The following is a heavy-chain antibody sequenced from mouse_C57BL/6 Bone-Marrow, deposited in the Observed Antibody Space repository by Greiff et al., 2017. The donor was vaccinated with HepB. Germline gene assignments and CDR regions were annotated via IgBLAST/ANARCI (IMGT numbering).Heavy chain of an antibody. V-gene: IGHV1-72*01. CDR3: ARSWDHYAMDY. CDR2: IDPNSGGT. D-gene: IGHD4-1*01. Sequence: KPGRGLEWIGRIDPNSGGTKYNEKFKSKATLTVDKPSSTAYMQLSSLTSEDSAVYYCARSWDHYAMDYWGQGTSVTVSS. J-gene: IGHJ4*01.